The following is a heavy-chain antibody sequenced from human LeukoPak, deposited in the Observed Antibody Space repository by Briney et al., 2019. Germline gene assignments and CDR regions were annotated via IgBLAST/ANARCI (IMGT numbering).Heavy chain of an antibody. CDR2: TVIGSGNT. J-gene: IGHJ6*02. V-gene: IGHV1-58*02. Sequence: GTSVKVSCKASGFTXTSSAMQGVRQARGQRLEWIGWTVIGSGNTNYAQKFQERVTITRDMSTSTAYMELSSLRSEDTAVYYCAAPRIAAADTDYYYGMDVWGQGTTVTVSS. CDR3: AAPRIAAADTDYYYGMDV. CDR1: GFTXTSSA. D-gene: IGHD6-13*01.